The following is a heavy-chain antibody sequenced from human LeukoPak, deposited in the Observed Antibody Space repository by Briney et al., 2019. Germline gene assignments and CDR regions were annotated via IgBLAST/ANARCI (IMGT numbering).Heavy chain of an antibody. V-gene: IGHV3-48*03. D-gene: IGHD3-16*01. CDR2: ISSSGSTI. J-gene: IGHJ4*02. Sequence: GGSLRLSCAASGFTFSSYEMNWVRQAPGKGLEWVSYISSSGSTIYYTDSVRGRFTISRDNTKNSLYLQMNSLRAEDTAVYYGARVPYDYVWGSYGGDYYFDCWGQGILVTVSS. CDR3: ARVPYDYVWGSYGGDYYFDC. CDR1: GFTFSSYE.